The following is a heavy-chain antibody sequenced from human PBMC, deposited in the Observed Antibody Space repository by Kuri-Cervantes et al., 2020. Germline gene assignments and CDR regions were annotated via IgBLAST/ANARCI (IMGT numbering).Heavy chain of an antibody. D-gene: IGHD3-10*01. CDR1: GYSISSSNW. Sequence: SETLSLTCAVSGYSISSSNWWGWIRQPPGKGLEWIGYIYYSGSTYYNPSLKSRVTISVDRSKNQFSLKLSSVTAADTAVYYCARVAGSGSYSKGDDAFDIWGQGTMVTVSS. J-gene: IGHJ3*02. CDR2: IYYSGST. V-gene: IGHV4-28*03. CDR3: ARVAGSGSYSKGDDAFDI.